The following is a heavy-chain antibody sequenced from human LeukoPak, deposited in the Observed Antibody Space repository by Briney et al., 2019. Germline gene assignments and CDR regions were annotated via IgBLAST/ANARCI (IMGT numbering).Heavy chain of an antibody. Sequence: GGSLRLSCAASGFTFSNAWMRWVRQAPGKGLEWVGRIKSKTNGGTTDYAVPVKGRFTILRDDPKNTVYLQMNSLKTEDTALYYCATDSLVANFWGQGTLVTVSS. V-gene: IGHV3-15*01. CDR3: ATDSLVANF. CDR2: IKSKTNGGTT. CDR1: GFTFSNAW. J-gene: IGHJ4*02. D-gene: IGHD5-12*01.